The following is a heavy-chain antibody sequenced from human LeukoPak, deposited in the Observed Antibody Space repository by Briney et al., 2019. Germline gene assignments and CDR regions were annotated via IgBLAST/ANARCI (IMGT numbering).Heavy chain of an antibody. Sequence: PSETLSLTCTVSGGSISNYYWNWIRQPAGKGLEWIGRLLGSGSTDYNPSLKSRVTISVDTSKNQFSLRLSSVTAADTAVYYCARPHQQLVRRYYFDYWGQGTLVTVSS. CDR2: LLGSGST. D-gene: IGHD6-13*01. CDR3: ARPHQQLVRRYYFDY. V-gene: IGHV4-4*07. J-gene: IGHJ4*02. CDR1: GGSISNYY.